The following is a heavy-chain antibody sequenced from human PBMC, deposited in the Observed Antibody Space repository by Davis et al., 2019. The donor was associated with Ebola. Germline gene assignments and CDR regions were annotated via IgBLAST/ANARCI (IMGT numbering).Heavy chain of an antibody. CDR2: IYYSGST. CDR3: ARERGAAGRPWYYYYGMDV. D-gene: IGHD6-13*01. CDR1: GGSISSYY. V-gene: IGHV4-59*12. J-gene: IGHJ6*02. Sequence: MPGGSLRLSCTVSGGSISSYYWSWIRQPPGKGLEWIGYIYYSGSTNYNPSLKSRVTISVDTSKNQFSLKLSSVTAADTAVYYCARERGAAGRPWYYYYGMDVWGQGTTVTVSS.